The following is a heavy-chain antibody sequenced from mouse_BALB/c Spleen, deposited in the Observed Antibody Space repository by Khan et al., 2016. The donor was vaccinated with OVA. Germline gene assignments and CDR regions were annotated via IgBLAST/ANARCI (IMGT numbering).Heavy chain of an antibody. V-gene: IGHV1-4*01. CDR2: INPRSGYT. CDR1: GYTFTSNT. J-gene: IGHJ4*01. D-gene: IGHD2-14*01. CDR3: ARRTTGYTMDY. Sequence: QVQLQQSGAELARPGASVRMSCKASGYTFTSNTMHWVKQRPGQGLEWIGYINPRSGYTNYNQNFKDKATLTADKSSSTAYMQLSSLTSEDSAVYYCARRTTGYTMDYWGQGTLVTVSS.